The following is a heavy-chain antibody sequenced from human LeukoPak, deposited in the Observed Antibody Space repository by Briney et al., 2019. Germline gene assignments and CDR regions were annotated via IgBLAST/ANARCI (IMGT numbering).Heavy chain of an antibody. Sequence: GGSLRLSCAASGFTFGSYAMHWVRQAPGKGLEWVAVISYDGSNKYYADSVKGRFTISRDNSKNTLYLQMNSLRAEDTAVYYCARDKYSSGWLDYWGQGTLVTVSS. CDR2: ISYDGSNK. D-gene: IGHD6-19*01. CDR1: GFTFGSYA. V-gene: IGHV3-30-3*01. J-gene: IGHJ4*02. CDR3: ARDKYSSGWLDY.